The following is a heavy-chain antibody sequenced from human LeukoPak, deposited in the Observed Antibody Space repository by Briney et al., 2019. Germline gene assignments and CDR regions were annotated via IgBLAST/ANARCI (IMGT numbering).Heavy chain of an antibody. CDR2: IYYSGST. Sequence: PSETLSLTCTVSGGSISSYYWSWIRQPPGKGLEWIGYIYYSGSTNYNPSLKSRVTISVDTSKNQFSLKLSSVTAADTAVYYCARSLYDYVWGSYRPDWYSDLWGRGTLVTVSS. J-gene: IGHJ2*01. V-gene: IGHV4-59*01. CDR3: ARSLYDYVWGSYRPDWYSDL. D-gene: IGHD3-16*02. CDR1: GGSISSYY.